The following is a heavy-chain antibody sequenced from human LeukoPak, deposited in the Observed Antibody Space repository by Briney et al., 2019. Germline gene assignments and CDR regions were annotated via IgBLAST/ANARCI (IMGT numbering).Heavy chain of an antibody. Sequence: SETLSLTCTVSGGSISSYYWSWIRQPAGKGLEWIGRIYTSGSTTYNPSLKSRVTISVDTSKNQFSLKLSSVTAADTAVYYCARTRYYDFWSGYYGPKHKDYVHYFDYWGQGTLVTVSS. CDR2: IYTSGST. D-gene: IGHD3-3*01. V-gene: IGHV4-4*07. CDR3: ARTRYYDFWSGYYGPKHKDYVHYFDY. J-gene: IGHJ4*02. CDR1: GGSISSYY.